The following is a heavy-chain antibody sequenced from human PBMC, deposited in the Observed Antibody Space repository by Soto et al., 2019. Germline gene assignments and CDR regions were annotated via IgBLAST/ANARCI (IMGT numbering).Heavy chain of an antibody. Sequence: SETLSLTCAVSGGSISSGGYSWSWIRQPPGKGLEWIGYIYHSGSTYYNPSLKSRVTISVDRSKNQFSLKLSSVTAADTAVYYCARGGSGSYYVDWFDPWGQGTLVTVSS. CDR3: ARGGSGSYYVDWFDP. J-gene: IGHJ5*02. D-gene: IGHD3-10*01. V-gene: IGHV4-30-2*01. CDR1: GGSISSGGYS. CDR2: IYHSGST.